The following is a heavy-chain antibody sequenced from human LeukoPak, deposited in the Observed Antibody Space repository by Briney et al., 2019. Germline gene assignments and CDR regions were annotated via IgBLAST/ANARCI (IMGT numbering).Heavy chain of an antibody. J-gene: IGHJ3*02. CDR2: ISSSSSYI. D-gene: IGHD3-16*01. CDR1: GFTFSSYS. V-gene: IGHV3-21*01. CDR3: SRGGFDALDI. Sequence: TGGSLRLSCAASGFTFSSYSMNWVRQAPGKGLEWVSSISSSSSYIYYADSVKGRFTISRDNAKNSLHLQMNSLRDEDTAVYYCSRGGFDALDIGGQETMVTVSS.